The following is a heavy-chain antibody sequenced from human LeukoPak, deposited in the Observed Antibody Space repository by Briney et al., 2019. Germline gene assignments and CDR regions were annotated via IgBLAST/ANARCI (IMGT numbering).Heavy chain of an antibody. Sequence: SVKVSCKASGGTFSSYAISWVRQAPGQGLEWMGGIIPIFGTTNYAQKFQGRVTITADESTSTAYMELSSLRSEDTAVYYCARDNGVVRGVIHPNDAFDIWGQGTMVTVSS. CDR2: IIPIFGTT. CDR1: GGTFSSYA. CDR3: ARDNGVVRGVIHPNDAFDI. D-gene: IGHD3-10*01. J-gene: IGHJ3*02. V-gene: IGHV1-69*13.